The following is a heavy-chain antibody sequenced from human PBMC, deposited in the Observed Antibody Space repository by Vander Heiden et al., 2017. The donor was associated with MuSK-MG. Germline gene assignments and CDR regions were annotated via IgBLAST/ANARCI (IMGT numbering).Heavy chain of an antibody. CDR3: ARDRDFWSGYPGYYYYYGMDV. D-gene: IGHD3-3*01. Sequence: VRQAPGKGLEWVSSISSSSSYIYYADSVKGRFTISRDNAKNSLYLQMNSLRAEDTAVYYCARDRDFWSGYPGYYYYYGMDVWGQGTTVTVSS. J-gene: IGHJ6*02. V-gene: IGHV3-21*01. CDR2: ISSSSSYI.